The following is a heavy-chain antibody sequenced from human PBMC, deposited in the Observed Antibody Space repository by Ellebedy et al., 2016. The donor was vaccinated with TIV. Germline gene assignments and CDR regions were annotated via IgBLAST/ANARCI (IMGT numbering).Heavy chain of an antibody. CDR3: ARRLVYVHLSLGAFDI. Sequence: SVKVSXXASGGTFSSYAISWVRQAPGQGLEWMGGIIPIFGTANYAQKFQGRVTITADKSTSTAYMELSSLRSEDTAVYYCARRLVYVHLSLGAFDIWGQGTMVTVSS. V-gene: IGHV1-69*06. CDR2: IIPIFGTA. CDR1: GGTFSSYA. J-gene: IGHJ3*02. D-gene: IGHD3-16*01.